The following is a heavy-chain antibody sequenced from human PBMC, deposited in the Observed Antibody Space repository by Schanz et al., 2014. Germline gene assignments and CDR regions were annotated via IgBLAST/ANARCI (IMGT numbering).Heavy chain of an antibody. V-gene: IGHV3-23*01. J-gene: IGHJ4*02. CDR1: GFTFSSYA. Sequence: EVQLLESGGGLVQPGGSLRLSCAGSGFTFSSYAMSWVRQTPGQGLEWVSVISGSGVTIYYADSVKGRFTISRDNSKNPLFLQMSSLRAEDTAVYYCARDGDFDDWGQGTLVTVSS. CDR3: ARDGDFDD. CDR2: ISGSGVTI.